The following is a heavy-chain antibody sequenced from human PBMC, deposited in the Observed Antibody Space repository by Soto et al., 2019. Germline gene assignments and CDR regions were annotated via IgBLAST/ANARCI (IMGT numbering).Heavy chain of an antibody. J-gene: IGHJ4*02. D-gene: IGHD2-2*01. Sequence: PGGSLRLSCAASGFTFRSYTMSWVRQAPGKGLEWISSISASGGRPSYADSVQGRFIISRDNPMNTVYLQMSSLRAEDTARYYCAKDTVPAATYYFDYWGQGTLVTVSS. CDR3: AKDTVPAATYYFDY. CDR1: GFTFRSYT. CDR2: ISASGGRP. V-gene: IGHV3-23*01.